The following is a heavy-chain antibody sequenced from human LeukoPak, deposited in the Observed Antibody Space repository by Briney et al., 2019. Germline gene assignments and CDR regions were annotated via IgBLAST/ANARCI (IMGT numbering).Heavy chain of an antibody. Sequence: GGSLRLSCAASGNYWMHWVRQAPGKGLAWVSHINSDGSWTSYADSVKGRFTISRDNAKNTVYLQMNSLRVEDTAVYYCARVYETNGYLYWGQGSLVTVSS. CDR3: ARVYETNGYLY. CDR1: GNYW. J-gene: IGHJ4*02. CDR2: INSDGSWT. V-gene: IGHV3-74*01. D-gene: IGHD3-22*01.